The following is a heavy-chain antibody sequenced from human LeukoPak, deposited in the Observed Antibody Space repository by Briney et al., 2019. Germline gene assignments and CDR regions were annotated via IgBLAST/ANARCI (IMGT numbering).Heavy chain of an antibody. CDR1: GFTFSSYN. D-gene: IGHD5-12*01. CDR3: ARGPSGYHNT. J-gene: IGHJ4*02. Sequence: GSLRLSCAASGFTFSSYNMNWVRQAPGKGLEWVSSITSDSRYMYYADSVKGRFTISRDNAKNSLYLQMNSLRAEDTAVYYCARGPSGYHNTGGQGTLVTVSS. V-gene: IGHV3-21*01. CDR2: ITSDSRYM.